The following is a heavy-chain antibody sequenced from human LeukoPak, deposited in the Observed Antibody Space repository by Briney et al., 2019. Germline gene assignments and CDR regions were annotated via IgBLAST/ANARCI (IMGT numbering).Heavy chain of an antibody. CDR1: GFTFSDYA. D-gene: IGHD3-16*02. CDR3: ARDDSFIPY. Sequence: PGGSLRLSCVASGFTFSDYAMSRVRQAPGKGLEWVSGISDSGGSTYYADSVKGRCTISRDNSKNTVSLQMNNLRAEDTAVYFCARDDSFIPYWGQGTLVTVTS. V-gene: IGHV3-23*01. CDR2: ISDSGGST. J-gene: IGHJ4*02.